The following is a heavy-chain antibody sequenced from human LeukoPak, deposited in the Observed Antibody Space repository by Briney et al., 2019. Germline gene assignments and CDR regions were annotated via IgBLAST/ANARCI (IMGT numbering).Heavy chain of an antibody. V-gene: IGHV4-59*01. Sequence: SETLSLTCTVSGVSMNNYYWSWIRQAPGKGLEWIGYNSDSGSTNYNPSLRSRVTISVDTSKNQFSLKLSSVTAADTALYYCARYDYGDCWFDPWGQGTLVTVSS. CDR3: ARYDYGDCWFDP. D-gene: IGHD4-17*01. J-gene: IGHJ5*02. CDR2: NSDSGST. CDR1: GVSMNNYY.